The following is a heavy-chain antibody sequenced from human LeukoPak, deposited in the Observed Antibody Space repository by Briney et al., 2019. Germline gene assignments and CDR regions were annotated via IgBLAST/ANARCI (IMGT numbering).Heavy chain of an antibody. CDR3: ARRVHYYGSGSSVYMDV. Sequence: GGSLRLSCAASGFTFSSYWMHWVRQAPGKGLVWVSRINSDGSSTSYADSVKGRFTISRDNAKNTLYLQMNSLRAEDTAVYYCARRVHYYGSGSSVYMDVWGKGTTVTVSS. D-gene: IGHD3-10*01. J-gene: IGHJ6*03. CDR2: INSDGSST. V-gene: IGHV3-74*01. CDR1: GFTFSSYW.